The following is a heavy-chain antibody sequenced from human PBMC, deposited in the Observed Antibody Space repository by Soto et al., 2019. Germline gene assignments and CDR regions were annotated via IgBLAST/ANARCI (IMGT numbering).Heavy chain of an antibody. V-gene: IGHV1-18*04. CDR1: GYTFTSYG. Sequence: ASVKVSCKASGYTFTSYGISWVRQAPGQGLEWMGWIGAYNGNTNYAQKLQGRVTMTTDTSTSTAYMELRSLRSDDTAVCYCATVVPAAMYFDYWGQGTLVTVSS. J-gene: IGHJ4*02. CDR2: IGAYNGNT. CDR3: ATVVPAAMYFDY. D-gene: IGHD2-2*01.